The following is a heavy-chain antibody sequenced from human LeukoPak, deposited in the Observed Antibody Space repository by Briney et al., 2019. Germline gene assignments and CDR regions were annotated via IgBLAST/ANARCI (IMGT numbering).Heavy chain of an antibody. V-gene: IGHV3-30*18. Sequence: GGSLRLSCAASGFTFSSYGMHWVRQAPGKGLEWVAVISYDGSNKYYVDSVKGRFTISRDNSKNTLYLQMNSLRAEDTAVYFCAKGLWELLENWFDAWGQGTLVTVSS. CDR2: ISYDGSNK. CDR1: GFTFSSYG. CDR3: AKGLWELLENWFDA. J-gene: IGHJ5*02. D-gene: IGHD1-26*01.